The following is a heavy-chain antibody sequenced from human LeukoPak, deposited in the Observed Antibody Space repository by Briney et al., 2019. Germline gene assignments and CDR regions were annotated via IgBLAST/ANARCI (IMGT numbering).Heavy chain of an antibody. CDR3: ARNLRNCSSTSCYQTHNWFDP. J-gene: IGHJ5*02. D-gene: IGHD2-2*01. V-gene: IGHV4-34*01. CDR1: GGSFSGYY. CDR2: INHSGST. Sequence: PSETLSLTCAVYGGSFSGYYWSWIRQPPGKGLEWIGEINHSGSTNYNPSLKSRVTISVDTSKNQFSLKLSSVTAADTAVYYCARNLRNCSSTSCYQTHNWFDPWGQGTLVTVSS.